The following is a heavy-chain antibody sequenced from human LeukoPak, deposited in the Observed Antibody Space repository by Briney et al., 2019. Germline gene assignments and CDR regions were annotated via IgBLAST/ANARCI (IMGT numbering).Heavy chain of an antibody. V-gene: IGHV3-74*01. D-gene: IGHD3-10*01. CDR1: GFTFSTYC. J-gene: IGHJ3*02. CDR3: AKNTRYYDSGSSLPDDAFDI. CDR2: INSDGRST. Sequence: GGSLSLTCAASGFTFSTYCRHWIRQAPGKGLVWVSRINSDGRSTSYADSEKGRFTISRDISKNTLFVQMNSLRAEDTAVYYGAKNTRYYDSGSSLPDDAFDIWGQGTMVAVSS.